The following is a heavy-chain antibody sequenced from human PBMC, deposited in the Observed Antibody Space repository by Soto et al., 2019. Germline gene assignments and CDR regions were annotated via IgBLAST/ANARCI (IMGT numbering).Heavy chain of an antibody. CDR1: GFTFNNYA. Sequence: EVQLLESGGGLVQPGGSLRLSCAASGFTFNNYAMTWVRQAPGKGLEWVSAISGGGDTTSYADSVKGRFTVSRDGSTNTLYLQMSSLRAEDTALYYCAKGRGGSGSLTPRVEFWGQGTLVTVSS. CDR2: ISGGGDTT. CDR3: AKGRGGSGSLTPRVEF. V-gene: IGHV3-23*01. D-gene: IGHD3-10*01. J-gene: IGHJ4*02.